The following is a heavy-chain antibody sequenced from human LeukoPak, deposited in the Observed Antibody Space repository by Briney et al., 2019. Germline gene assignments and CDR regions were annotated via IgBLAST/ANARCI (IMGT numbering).Heavy chain of an antibody. CDR3: AVGRDIRVGGGGGYFDY. CDR1: GISLSHYG. CDR2: IRCCGGRR. V-gene: IGHV3-23*01. J-gene: IGHJ4*02. D-gene: IGHD5-12*01. Sequence: GVSLRLSCAVSGISLSHYGMHWLRHARGKGLEWVSAIRCCGGRRYYANSVRGRFTMSKDNSKNTLYLQMNGLGAEETAVYFCAVGRDIRVGGGGGYFDYWGQGSLVAVSS.